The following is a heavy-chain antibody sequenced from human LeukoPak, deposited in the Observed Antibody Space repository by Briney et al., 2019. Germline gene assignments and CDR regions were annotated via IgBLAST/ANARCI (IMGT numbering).Heavy chain of an antibody. CDR1: GFTFNNSA. D-gene: IGHD3-10*01. V-gene: IGHV3-23*01. CDR3: SRHGPRGPFASGTSRVYYGLDV. J-gene: IGHJ6*04. Sequence: HPGGSLRLPCAASGFTFNNSAMSWVRQAPGKGLEWVSSISGSGRSTYYADSVKGRFTVSKDSSKNTLFLQTNSLRPDDTAIYYCSRHGPRGPFASGTSRVYYGLDVWGKGTTVTVSS. CDR2: ISGSGRST.